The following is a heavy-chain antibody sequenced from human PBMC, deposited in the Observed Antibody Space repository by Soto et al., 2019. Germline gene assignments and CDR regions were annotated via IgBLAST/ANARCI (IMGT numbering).Heavy chain of an antibody. V-gene: IGHV3-30*18. Sequence: GGSLRLSCAASGFTFSSYGMHWVRQAPGKGLEWVAVISYDGSNKYYADSVKGRFTISRDNSKNTLYLQMNSLRAEDTAVYYCAKSQWLVQDYYGMDVWGQGTTVTVSS. CDR3: AKSQWLVQDYYGMDV. CDR1: GFTFSSYG. J-gene: IGHJ6*02. D-gene: IGHD6-19*01. CDR2: ISYDGSNK.